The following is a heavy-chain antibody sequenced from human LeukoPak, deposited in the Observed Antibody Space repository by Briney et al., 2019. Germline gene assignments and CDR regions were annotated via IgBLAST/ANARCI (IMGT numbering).Heavy chain of an antibody. CDR3: ARRYYFVSGSYYPFDF. CDR1: GGSISDNDYS. Sequence: SETLSLTCNVSGGSISDNDYSWAWIRQPPGKGLEWMGCIHYSGTTYSNPSLKSRISISVDTSKSQFSLKLRSVTAADTAVYYCARRYYFVSGSYYPFDFWGQGTLVTASS. V-gene: IGHV4-39*01. CDR2: IHYSGTT. J-gene: IGHJ4*02. D-gene: IGHD3-10*01.